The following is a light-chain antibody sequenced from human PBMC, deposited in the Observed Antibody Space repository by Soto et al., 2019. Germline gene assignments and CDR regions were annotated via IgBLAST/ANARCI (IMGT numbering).Light chain of an antibody. Sequence: QSALTQPAPVAGSPGQSITISCPGTSRDVGGYNYVSWYQHHPGKAPKLMIFDVSNRPSGVSNRFSGSKSGNTASLTISGLQPEDEADYYCSSYTTSNTRQIVFGTGTKVTVL. CDR2: DVS. J-gene: IGLJ1*01. V-gene: IGLV2-14*03. CDR3: SSYTTSNTRQIV. CDR1: SRDVGGYNY.